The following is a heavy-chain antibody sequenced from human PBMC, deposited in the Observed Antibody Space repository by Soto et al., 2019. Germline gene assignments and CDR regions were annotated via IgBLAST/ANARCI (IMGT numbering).Heavy chain of an antibody. CDR1: GFTFSTYA. V-gene: IGHV3-48*02. CDR3: ARDRRGGAFDI. Sequence: PGGSLRLSCATSGFTFSTYAFNWVRQAPGKGLEWISFITGDSRTIFYADSVRGRFTISRDNAKNSLYLQMNSLRDEDTAVYSCARDRRGGAFDIWGQGTMVTVSS. CDR2: ITGDSRTI. J-gene: IGHJ3*02. D-gene: IGHD3-10*01.